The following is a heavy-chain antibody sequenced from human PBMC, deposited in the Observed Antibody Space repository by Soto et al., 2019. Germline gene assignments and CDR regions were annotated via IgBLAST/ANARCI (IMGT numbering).Heavy chain of an antibody. V-gene: IGHV3-21*01. J-gene: IGHJ4*02. Sequence: EVQLVEVGGGLAKPGGSLRLSCAAYALNFSDSDMHWVRQAPGKRLEWVSSIPPSPSFIPYADSVRGRVTISRDDANGSVYLQMDSLRVDDTAIDYCARLPYGAYPEDLWGQGTLVTVSS. CDR3: ARLPYGAYPEDL. CDR2: IPPSPSFI. CDR1: ALNFSDSD. D-gene: IGHD4-17*01.